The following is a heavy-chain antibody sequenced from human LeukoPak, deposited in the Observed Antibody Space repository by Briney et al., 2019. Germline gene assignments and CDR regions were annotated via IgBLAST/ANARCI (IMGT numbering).Heavy chain of an antibody. CDR1: GFTFSNSP. V-gene: IGHV3-30-3*01. D-gene: IGHD4-17*01. CDR2: ISYDGTNK. CDR3: ARSGDGDYALY. J-gene: IGHJ4*02. Sequence: GRSLRLSCAASGFTFSNSPMHWVRQAPANGLEWMAVISYDGTNKYYADSVKGQFTISRDNFKNTLYLQMNSLRAEDTAVYYCARSGDGDYALYWGQGTLVTVSS.